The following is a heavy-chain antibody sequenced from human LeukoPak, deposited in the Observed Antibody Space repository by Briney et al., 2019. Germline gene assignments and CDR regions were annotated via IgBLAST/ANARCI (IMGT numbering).Heavy chain of an antibody. CDR2: INHSGST. Sequence: PSETLSLTCAVYGGSFSGYYWSWIRQPPGKGLEWIGEINHSGSTNYNPSLKSRVTISVDTSKNQFSLKLSSVIAADTAVYYCARADGSGSSLYYFDYWGQGTLVTVSS. CDR1: GGSFSGYY. J-gene: IGHJ4*02. V-gene: IGHV4-34*01. CDR3: ARADGSGSSLYYFDY. D-gene: IGHD3-10*01.